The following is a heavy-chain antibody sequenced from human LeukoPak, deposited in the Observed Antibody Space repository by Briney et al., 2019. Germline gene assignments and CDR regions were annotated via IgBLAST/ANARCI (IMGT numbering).Heavy chain of an antibody. Sequence: SQTLSLTCTVSGGSISSGGYYWSWIRQHPGKGLEWIGYIYYSGSTYYNPSLKSRVTISVDTSKNQFSLKLSFVTAADTAVYFCARGWGTMRVVAGAFDIWGQGTMVTVSS. CDR2: IYYSGST. CDR1: GGSISSGGYY. CDR3: ARGWGTMRVVAGAFDI. J-gene: IGHJ3*02. D-gene: IGHD3-22*01. V-gene: IGHV4-31*03.